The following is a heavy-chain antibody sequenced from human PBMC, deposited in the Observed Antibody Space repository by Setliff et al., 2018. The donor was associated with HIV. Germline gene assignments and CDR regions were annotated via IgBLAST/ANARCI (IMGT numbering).Heavy chain of an antibody. CDR3: AREEYKPGFGLDS. Sequence: PGGSLRLYCAASEFAFSSYSMHWVRQAPGKGLEWVAAMSYDGRHKYYADSVKGRFTISRDNSKNTLYVEMNSLRVEDTAVYHCAREEYKPGFGLDSWGQGTLVTVSS. V-gene: IGHV3-30*04. CDR2: MSYDGRHK. J-gene: IGHJ4*02. D-gene: IGHD6-6*01. CDR1: EFAFSSYS.